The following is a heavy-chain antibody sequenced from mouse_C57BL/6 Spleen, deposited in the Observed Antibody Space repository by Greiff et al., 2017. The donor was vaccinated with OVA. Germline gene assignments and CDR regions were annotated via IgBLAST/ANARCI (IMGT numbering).Heavy chain of an antibody. J-gene: IGHJ2*01. Sequence: QVQLQQPGAELVMPGASVKLSSKASGYTFTSYWMHWVKQRPGQGLEWIGEIDPSDSYTNYNQKFKGKSTLTVDKSSSTAYMQLSSLTSEDSAVYYCARPTVDYFDYWGQGTTLTVSS. CDR1: GYTFTSYW. CDR2: IDPSDSYT. D-gene: IGHD1-1*01. V-gene: IGHV1-69*01. CDR3: ARPTVDYFDY.